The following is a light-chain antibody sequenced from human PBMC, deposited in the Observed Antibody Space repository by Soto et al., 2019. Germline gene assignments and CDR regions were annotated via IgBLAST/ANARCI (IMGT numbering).Light chain of an antibody. CDR2: DVS. V-gene: IGLV2-14*01. J-gene: IGLJ1*01. CDR1: SSDVGGYNY. CDR3: NSYTSSPTYV. Sequence: QSALTQPASVSGSPGQSITISCTGTSSDVGGYNYVSWYQQHTGKAPKLMIYDVSNRPAGVSNRCSGSKSGKTASLTISVLQAEDEADYYCNSYTSSPTYVFGTGTKLNVL.